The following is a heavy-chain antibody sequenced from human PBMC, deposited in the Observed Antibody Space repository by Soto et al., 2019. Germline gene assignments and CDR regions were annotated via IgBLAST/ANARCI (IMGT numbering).Heavy chain of an antibody. D-gene: IGHD7-27*01. CDR3: ARTVMPVGNLAAFDH. CDR2: IYDTGST. J-gene: IGHJ4*02. CDR1: GSDITTYY. Sequence: SETLSLTCTVSGSDITTYYWSWLRQSPGKGLEWIGHIYDTGSTTYNPSLKSRATISVDTSKNQCSLKLTSVTAADSAVYFCARTVMPVGNLAAFDHWGQGVLVTVSS. V-gene: IGHV4-59*01.